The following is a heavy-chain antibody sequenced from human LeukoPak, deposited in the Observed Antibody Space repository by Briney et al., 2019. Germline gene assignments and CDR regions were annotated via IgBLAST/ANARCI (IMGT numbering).Heavy chain of an antibody. CDR1: GGSISSGGYY. Sequence: SETLSLTCTVSGGSISSGGYYWSWIRQRPGKGLEWIGYIYYSGSTYYNPSLKRRVTISADTSKNQFSLRLSSVTAADTAVYYCARETIVGATTGVLDYWGQGTLVTVSS. J-gene: IGHJ4*02. CDR3: ARETIVGATTGVLDY. V-gene: IGHV4-31*03. CDR2: IYYSGST. D-gene: IGHD1-26*01.